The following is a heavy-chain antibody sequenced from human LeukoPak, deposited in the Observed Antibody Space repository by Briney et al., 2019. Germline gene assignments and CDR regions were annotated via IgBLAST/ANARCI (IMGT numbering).Heavy chain of an antibody. D-gene: IGHD3-22*01. CDR2: ILFDGSKK. J-gene: IGHJ5*01. CDR3: AKDRPNFHENSGHYYRRDGDS. Sequence: GGSLRLSCAASGFTFSHHGMHWVRQAPGKGLEWVAFILFDGSKKYFVDSVKGRFTISRDNSKNVLYLRMNSLTAEDTAIYYCAKDRPNFHENSGHYYRRDGDSWGQGTLVTVSS. CDR1: GFTFSHHG. V-gene: IGHV3-30*02.